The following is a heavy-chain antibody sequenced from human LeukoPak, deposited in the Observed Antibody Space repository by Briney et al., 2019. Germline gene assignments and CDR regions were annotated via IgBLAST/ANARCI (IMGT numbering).Heavy chain of an antibody. Sequence: SGTLSLTCTVSGGTISSGDYYWRWIRQPPGKGLEWIGYIYYSGSTYYNPSLKSRVTISVDTSKNQFSLKLSSVTAADTAVYYCARTPDYGGETFFDYWGQGTLVTVSS. CDR2: IYYSGST. V-gene: IGHV4-30-4*08. CDR3: ARTPDYGGETFFDY. D-gene: IGHD4-23*01. CDR1: GGTISSGDYY. J-gene: IGHJ4*02.